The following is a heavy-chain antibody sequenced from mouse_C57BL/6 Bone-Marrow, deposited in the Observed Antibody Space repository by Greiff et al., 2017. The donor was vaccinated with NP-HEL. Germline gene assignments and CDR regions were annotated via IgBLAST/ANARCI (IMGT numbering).Heavy chain of an antibody. J-gene: IGHJ4*01. CDR1: GYTFTSYW. Sequence: VQLQQPGAELVMPGASVKLSCKASGYTFTSYWMHWVKQRPGQGLEWIGEIDPSDSYTNYNQKFKGKSTLTVDKSSSTAYMQLSSLTSEDSAVYYCARALYYYGSVYAMDYWGQGTSVTVSS. V-gene: IGHV1-69*01. CDR3: ARALYYYGSVYAMDY. D-gene: IGHD1-1*01. CDR2: IDPSDSYT.